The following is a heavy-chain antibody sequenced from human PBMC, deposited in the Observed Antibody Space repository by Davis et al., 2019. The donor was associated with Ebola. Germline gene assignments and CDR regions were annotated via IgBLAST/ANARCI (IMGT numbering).Heavy chain of an antibody. J-gene: IGHJ6*02. D-gene: IGHD3-3*01. CDR3: ARDRPLDFFFGDYYGMDV. Sequence: PGGSLRLSCAASGFTFSTYSMSWVRQAPGKGLEWVSSISSDSDYIYYADSAKGRFTISRDNAKNSLHLQMNGRGAEDTAVYYCARDRPLDFFFGDYYGMDVWGQGTTVTVSS. V-gene: IGHV3-21*01. CDR1: GFTFSTYS. CDR2: ISSDSDYI.